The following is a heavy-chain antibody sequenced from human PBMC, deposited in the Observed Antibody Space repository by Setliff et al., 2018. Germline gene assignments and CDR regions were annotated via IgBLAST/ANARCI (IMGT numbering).Heavy chain of an antibody. CDR1: GLTFGSLW. D-gene: IGHD1-26*01. J-gene: IGHJ4*02. CDR3: AKDGVGPTYPYFFDF. V-gene: IGHV3-7*03. Sequence: GGSLRLSCAVSGLTFGSLWMAWVRQTPGKGLEWVANINEDGSAQFYVDSVLGRFTISRDNTHGSLYLQMNSLRAEDTAVYYCAKDGVGPTYPYFFDFWGQGSQVTVSS. CDR2: INEDGSAQ.